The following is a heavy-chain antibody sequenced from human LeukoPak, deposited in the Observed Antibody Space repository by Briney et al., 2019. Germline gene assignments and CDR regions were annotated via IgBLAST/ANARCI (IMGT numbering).Heavy chain of an antibody. D-gene: IGHD6-19*01. Sequence: PGGSLRLSCAASGFTFSSYNMNWVRQAPGKGLEWISYITGSSSTIYYADSVKGRFTVSRDNAKNSLYLQMNSLRDEDTAVYYCARVRITVTGGGYLDYWGQGTLVTVSS. V-gene: IGHV3-48*02. CDR3: ARVRITVTGGGYLDY. CDR1: GFTFSSYN. CDR2: ITGSSSTI. J-gene: IGHJ4*02.